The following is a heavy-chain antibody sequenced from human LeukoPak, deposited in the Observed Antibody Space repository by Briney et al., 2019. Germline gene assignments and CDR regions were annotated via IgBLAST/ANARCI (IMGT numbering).Heavy chain of an antibody. CDR3: ARGVEPLAAKSLAY. CDR1: GFTVITND. CDR2: LYSDGNT. Sequence: QTGGSLRLSCAASGFTVITNDITWVRQAPGKGLEWVSVLYSDGNTKYADSVQGRFTISRDNSKNTLYLEMNSLSPDDTAVYYCARGVEPLAAKSLAYWGQGTLVTVSS. V-gene: IGHV3-53*01. D-gene: IGHD1-14*01. J-gene: IGHJ4*02.